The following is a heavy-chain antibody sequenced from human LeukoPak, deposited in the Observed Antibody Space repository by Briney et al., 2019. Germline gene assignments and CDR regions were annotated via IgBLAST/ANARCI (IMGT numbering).Heavy chain of an antibody. V-gene: IGHV1-2*02. D-gene: IGHD1-26*01. CDR3: ARKWGISGSYDCDY. J-gene: IGHJ4*02. Sequence: GSVKVSCKASGYTFTGYYIHWVRQAPGQGLEWMGWINPHSGGTNYAQKFQGGVTMTRDTSITTAYMELSSLRSDDTAVYYCARKWGISGSYDCDYWGQGTLVTVSS. CDR1: GYTFTGYY. CDR2: INPHSGGT.